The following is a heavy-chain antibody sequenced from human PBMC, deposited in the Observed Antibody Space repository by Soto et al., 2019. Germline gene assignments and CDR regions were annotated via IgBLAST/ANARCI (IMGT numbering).Heavy chain of an antibody. Sequence: SVKVSCKASGGTFSSYAISWVRQAPGQGLEWMGGIIPIFGTANYAQKFQGRVTITADESTSTAYMELSSLRSEDTAVYYCARVQFGGSYYDWFDPWGQGTLVTVSS. V-gene: IGHV1-69*13. CDR1: GGTFSSYA. D-gene: IGHD1-26*01. J-gene: IGHJ5*02. CDR3: ARVQFGGSYYDWFDP. CDR2: IIPIFGTA.